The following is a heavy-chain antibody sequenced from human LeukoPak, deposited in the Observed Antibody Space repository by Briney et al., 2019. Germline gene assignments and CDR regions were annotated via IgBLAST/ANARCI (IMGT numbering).Heavy chain of an antibody. Sequence: SETLSLTCTVSGGSISSYCWSWIRQPPGKGLEWIGYIYYSGSTNYNPSLKSRVTISVDTSKNQFSLKLSSVTAADTAVYYCARDKVVVPAAPYYYYYGMDVWGQGTTVTVSS. CDR2: IYYSGST. J-gene: IGHJ6*02. CDR1: GGSISSYC. D-gene: IGHD2-2*01. CDR3: ARDKVVVPAAPYYYYYGMDV. V-gene: IGHV4-59*01.